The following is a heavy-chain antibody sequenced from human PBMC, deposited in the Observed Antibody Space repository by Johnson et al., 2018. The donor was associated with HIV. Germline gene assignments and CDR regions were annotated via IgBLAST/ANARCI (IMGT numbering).Heavy chain of an antibody. CDR1: EFSFSDYG. CDR2: ISFDGHNE. D-gene: IGHD3-22*01. CDR3: ARGRISMTAVDLRGGAFDI. J-gene: IGHJ3*02. V-gene: IGHV3-30*04. Sequence: QVQLVESGGGVVQPGRSLRLSCAASEFSFSDYGMHWVRQAPGKGLEWVAVISFDGHNEYYADSVKGRLTISRDNSKNTLYMQMNSLRGEDTAMYYCARGRISMTAVDLRGGAFDIWGQGTLVTVSS.